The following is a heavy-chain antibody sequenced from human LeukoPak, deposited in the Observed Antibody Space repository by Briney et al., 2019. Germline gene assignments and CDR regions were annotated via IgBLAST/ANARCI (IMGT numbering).Heavy chain of an antibody. CDR2: IISIFGTA. J-gene: IGHJ6*02. CDR3: ARDQSPTQLRFFYGMDV. V-gene: IGHV1-69*13. CDR1: GGTFSSYA. D-gene: IGHD3-3*01. Sequence: GASVKVSCKASGGTFSSYAITWVRQAPGQGLEWMGGIISIFGTANYAQKFQGRVTITADESTSTAYMELSSLRPEDTAVYYCARDQSPTQLRFFYGMDVWGQGTTVTVSS.